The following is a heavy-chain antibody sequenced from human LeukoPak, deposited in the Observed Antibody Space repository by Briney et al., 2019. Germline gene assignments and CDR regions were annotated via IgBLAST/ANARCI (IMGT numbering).Heavy chain of an antibody. Sequence: PGGSLRLSCAASGFTFSSYEMNWVRQAPGKGLEWVSSISGSGSSTYYADSVKGRFTISRDNSKNTLYLQMNSLGAEETAVYYCAKGKSGYYDYWGQGTLVTVSS. CDR3: AKGKSGYYDY. CDR2: ISGSGSST. J-gene: IGHJ4*02. D-gene: IGHD3-22*01. CDR1: GFTFSSYE. V-gene: IGHV3-23*01.